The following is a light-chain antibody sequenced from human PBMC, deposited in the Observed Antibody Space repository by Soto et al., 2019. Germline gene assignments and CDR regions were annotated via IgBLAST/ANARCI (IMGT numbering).Light chain of an antibody. J-gene: IGLJ2*01. CDR3: LLSYSGALVV. V-gene: IGLV7-46*01. Sequence: QAVVTQEPSLTVSPGGTVTLTCGSSTGAVTSGHYPYWFQQKPGQAPRTLIYDTSNKHSWTPARFSGSLLGGKAALTLSGAQPEDEAAYYCLLSYSGALVVFGGGTKLTVL. CDR2: DTS. CDR1: TGAVTSGHY.